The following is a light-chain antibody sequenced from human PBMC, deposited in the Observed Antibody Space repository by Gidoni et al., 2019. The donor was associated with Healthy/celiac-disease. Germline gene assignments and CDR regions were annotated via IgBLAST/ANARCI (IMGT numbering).Light chain of an antibody. V-gene: IGKV3-20*01. Sequence: EIVLTQSPGTLSLSPGERATLSCRASQSVINAHLAWYQQKRGQTPRLLIYDIFNRATGIPDRFSGSGSGTDFTLTISKLEPEDFAVYYCQQYGSSLLSFGGXTKVEIK. CDR1: QSVINAH. CDR2: DIF. J-gene: IGKJ4*01. CDR3: QQYGSSLLS.